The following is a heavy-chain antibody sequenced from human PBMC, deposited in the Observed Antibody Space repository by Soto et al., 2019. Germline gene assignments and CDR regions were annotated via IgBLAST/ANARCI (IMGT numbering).Heavy chain of an antibody. CDR3: ASAARECYYYGMDV. CDR1: GFTFISCA. V-gene: IGHV3-23*01. J-gene: IGHJ6*02. Sequence: EVQLLESGGGLVQPGGSLRLSCAASGFTFISCAVNWVRQAPGKGLEWVSAISGIGGSTYYADSVKGRFTISRDNSKNTLYLQMNSLRAEDTALYYCASAARECYYYGMDVWGQGTTVTVSS. CDR2: ISGIGGST.